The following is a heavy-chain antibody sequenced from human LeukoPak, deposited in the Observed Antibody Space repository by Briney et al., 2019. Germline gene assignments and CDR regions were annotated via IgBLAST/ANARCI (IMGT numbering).Heavy chain of an antibody. Sequence: PSETLSLTCIVLVYSISSAYYWGWIRQPPGKGLEWIGSVYYSGTTYYNPSLESRVTISRDTSKNQFSLKMNSVTVADTAIYYCPTIPHPTVRDVGWGNWFDPWGQGILVTVSS. CDR3: PTIPHPTVRDVGWGNWFDP. V-gene: IGHV4-38-2*02. CDR2: VYYSGTT. D-gene: IGHD3-16*01. CDR1: VYSISSAYY. J-gene: IGHJ5*02.